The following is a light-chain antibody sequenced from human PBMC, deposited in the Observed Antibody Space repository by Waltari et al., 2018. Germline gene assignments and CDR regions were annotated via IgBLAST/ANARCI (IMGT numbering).Light chain of an antibody. J-gene: IGKJ5*01. CDR2: DAT. V-gene: IGKV3-11*01. CDR1: QNVNMY. CDR3: QQRNHWIT. Sequence: EIVLTQSPATLSLSPGDRATLSCRASQNVNMYLAWYQQKPGQGPRLLSYDATVRAAGVPARFSGSGSGTEFTLTISSLEPEDFAVYHCQQRNHWITFGQGTRLEI.